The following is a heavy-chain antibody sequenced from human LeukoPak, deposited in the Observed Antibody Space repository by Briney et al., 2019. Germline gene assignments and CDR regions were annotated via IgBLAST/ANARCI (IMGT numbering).Heavy chain of an antibody. D-gene: IGHD3-10*01. Sequence: TSETLSLTCTVSGGSISSYYWSRIRQPAGKGLEWIGRIYTSGSTNYNPSLKSRVTISVDKSKNQFSLKLSSVTAADTAVYYCAREGTSDYYFDYWGQGTLVTVSS. J-gene: IGHJ4*02. CDR1: GGSISSYY. V-gene: IGHV4-4*07. CDR3: AREGTSDYYFDY. CDR2: IYTSGST.